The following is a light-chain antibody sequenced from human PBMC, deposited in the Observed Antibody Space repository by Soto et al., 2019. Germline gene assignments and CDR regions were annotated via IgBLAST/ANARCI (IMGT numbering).Light chain of an antibody. Sequence: DIVMTQSPLSLPVAPGEPASISCRSSRSLLRNGKNYSTWYLQKPGQSPQLLIYLGSNRASGVPDRFSGSASGTDFTLKISRVEADDVGIYYCMQALQTPLSFGGGTKVEIK. CDR2: LGS. J-gene: IGKJ4*01. CDR1: RSLLRNGKNY. CDR3: MQALQTPLS. V-gene: IGKV2-28*01.